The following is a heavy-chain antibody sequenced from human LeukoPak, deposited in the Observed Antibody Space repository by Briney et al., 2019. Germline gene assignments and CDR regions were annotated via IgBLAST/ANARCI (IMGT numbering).Heavy chain of an antibody. V-gene: IGHV4-59*05. CDR3: ARYSSGFADY. CDR1: GFTFSSYA. D-gene: IGHD2-15*01. J-gene: IGHJ4*02. Sequence: PGGSLRLSCAASGFTFSSYAMSWVRQAPGKGLEWIGTIYYTGSTYYNPSLKSRVTKSIDTSKNQFSLKLNSVTAADTAVYYCARYSSGFADYWGQGTLVTVSS. CDR2: IYYTGST.